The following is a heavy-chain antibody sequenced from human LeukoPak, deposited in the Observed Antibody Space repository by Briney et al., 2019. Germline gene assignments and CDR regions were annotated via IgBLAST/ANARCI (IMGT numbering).Heavy chain of an antibody. D-gene: IGHD6-19*01. V-gene: IGHV1-2*02. J-gene: IGHJ6*03. CDR1: GYTFTGYY. CDR2: INPNSGGT. CDR3: ARDRTRGWTYYYYYYMDV. Sequence: GASVKVSCKASGYTFTGYYMHWVRQAPGQGLEWMGWINPNSGGTNYAQKFQGRVTMTRDTSISTAYMELSRLRSDDTAVYYCARDRTRGWTYYYYYYMDVWGKGTTVTVSS.